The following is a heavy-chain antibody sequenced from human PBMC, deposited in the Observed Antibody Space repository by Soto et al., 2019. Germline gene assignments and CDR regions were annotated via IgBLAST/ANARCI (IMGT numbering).Heavy chain of an antibody. D-gene: IGHD2-15*01. CDR1: GGSISSSSYY. V-gene: IGHV4-39*01. CDR2: IYYSGST. Sequence: QLQLQESGPGLVKPSETLSLTCTVSGGSISSSSYYWGWIRQPPGKGLEWIGSIYYSGSTYYNPSLNSRVTISVDTAKNQFYLKLSSVTAADTAVYYCARHPNEKTYCSGGSCYSWYFDLWGRGTLVTVSS. CDR3: ARHPNEKTYCSGGSCYSWYFDL. J-gene: IGHJ2*01.